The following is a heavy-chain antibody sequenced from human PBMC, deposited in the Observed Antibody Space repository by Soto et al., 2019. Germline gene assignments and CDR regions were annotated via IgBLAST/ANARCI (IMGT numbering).Heavy chain of an antibody. CDR2: MNPNSGAT. J-gene: IGHJ5*02. CDR3: ARVHYSNYGVPDRFDP. Sequence: AASVKVSCKASGYTFINYDIYWVRRAPGQGLEWMGWMNPNSGATSYTQKFRGRVTMTRDTSINTAYMELSRLTFEDTAVYYCARVHYSNYGVPDRFDPWGRGTLVTVSS. D-gene: IGHD4-4*01. V-gene: IGHV1-8*02. CDR1: GYTFINYD.